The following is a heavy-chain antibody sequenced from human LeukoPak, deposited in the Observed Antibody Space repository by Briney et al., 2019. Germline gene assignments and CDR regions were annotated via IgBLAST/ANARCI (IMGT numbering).Heavy chain of an antibody. CDR3: ARSTGWYPFPDY. Sequence: PGGSLRLSCAASGFSFSSYWMSWVRQAPGKGLEWVASMNQNAGGKHYLDSMKGRFTISRDNAKNSAYLQMNSLRAEDTAVYYCARSTGWYPFPDYWGQGTLVTVSS. CDR2: MNQNAGGK. V-gene: IGHV3-7*01. CDR1: GFSFSSYW. D-gene: IGHD6-19*01. J-gene: IGHJ4*02.